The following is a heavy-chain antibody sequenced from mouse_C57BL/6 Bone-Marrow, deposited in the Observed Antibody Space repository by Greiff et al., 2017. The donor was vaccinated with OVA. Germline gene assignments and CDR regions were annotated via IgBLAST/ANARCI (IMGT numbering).Heavy chain of an antibody. J-gene: IGHJ4*01. D-gene: IGHD1-1*01. Sequence: QVQLQQPGAELVKPGASVKLSCKASGYTFTSYWMHWVKQRPGQGLEWIGMIHPNSGSTNYNEKFKSKATLTVDKSSSTAYMQLSSLTSEDSAVYYCARNYYGSSYVPSYYYAMDYWGQGTSVTVSS. CDR3: ARNYYGSSYVPSYYYAMDY. V-gene: IGHV1-64*01. CDR1: GYTFTSYW. CDR2: IHPNSGST.